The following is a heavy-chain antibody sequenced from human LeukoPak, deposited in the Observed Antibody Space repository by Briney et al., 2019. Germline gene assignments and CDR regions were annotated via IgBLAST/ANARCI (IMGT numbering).Heavy chain of an antibody. J-gene: IGHJ4*02. Sequence: SGPTLVNPTQTLTLTCTFSGFSLSTSGVGVAWIRQPPGKALEWLTVMSWDDDTRYSPSLTSRLTITKDTSTNQLVLTMNNMDPVDTATYDCAHSLGADSSGYYLSSPSGFDYWGQGTLVTVSS. V-gene: IGHV2-5*02. CDR3: AHSLGADSSGYYLSSPSGFDY. D-gene: IGHD3-22*01. CDR1: GFSLSTSGVG. CDR2: MSWDDDT.